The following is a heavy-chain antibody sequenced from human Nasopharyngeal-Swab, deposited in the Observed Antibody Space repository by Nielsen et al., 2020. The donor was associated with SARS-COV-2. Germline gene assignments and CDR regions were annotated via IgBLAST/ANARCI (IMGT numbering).Heavy chain of an antibody. CDR3: ARGRSSGWYYFDY. CDR2: MNPNSGNT. J-gene: IGHJ4*02. D-gene: IGHD6-19*01. CDR1: GDTFTSYD. Sequence: ASVKVSCKASGDTFTSYDINWVRQATGQGLEWMGWMNPNSGNTGYAQKFQGRVTITRNTSISTAYMELSSLRSEDTAVYYCARGRSSGWYYFDYWGQGTLVTVSS. V-gene: IGHV1-8*03.